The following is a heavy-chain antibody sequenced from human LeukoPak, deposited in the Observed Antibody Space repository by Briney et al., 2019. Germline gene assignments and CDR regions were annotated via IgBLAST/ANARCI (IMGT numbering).Heavy chain of an antibody. Sequence: SETLSLTCAVYGGPFSNYHWSWIRQPPGKGLEWIGGIYHTGSTTYNPSLKSRVTISIDTSKKQFSLSLSSVTAADTAVYYCARVGYPTQRRVLSAVSIPTAGAFDVWGQGTLVTVSS. CDR2: IYHTGST. CDR3: ARVGYPTQRRVLSAVSIPTAGAFDV. CDR1: GGPFSNYH. J-gene: IGHJ3*01. V-gene: IGHV4-34*01. D-gene: IGHD2-21*01.